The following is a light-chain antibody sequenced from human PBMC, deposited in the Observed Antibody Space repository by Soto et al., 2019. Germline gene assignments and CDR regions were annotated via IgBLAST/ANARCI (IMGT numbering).Light chain of an antibody. J-gene: IGKJ4*01. V-gene: IGKV3-20*01. CDR1: QSVDPSF. Sequence: EIVLTQSPGILSLSPGERATLSCRASQSVDPSFLAWHQQKPGQAPRLLIYGTYKRATGTPDRFSGSGAGTDFALTISRLEPEDFAVYYCQKYGDSPLSFGGGTKVEIK. CDR2: GTY. CDR3: QKYGDSPLS.